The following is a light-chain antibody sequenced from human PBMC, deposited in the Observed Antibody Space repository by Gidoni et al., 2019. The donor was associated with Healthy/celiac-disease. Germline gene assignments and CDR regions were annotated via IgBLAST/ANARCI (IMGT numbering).Light chain of an antibody. CDR3: QAWDSSTVV. V-gene: IGLV3-1*01. Sequence: SYERTQPPSVSVSPGQTASITCSGAKLGVKYACWYQQKPGQSPVLVIYQDSKRPSGIPERFSGSNSGNTATLTISGTQAMDEADYYCQAWDSSTVVFGGGTKLTVL. CDR2: QDS. CDR1: KLGVKY. J-gene: IGLJ2*01.